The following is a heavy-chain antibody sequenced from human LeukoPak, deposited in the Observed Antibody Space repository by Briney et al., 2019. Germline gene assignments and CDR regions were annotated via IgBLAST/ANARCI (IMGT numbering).Heavy chain of an antibody. CDR1: GFTVSSNY. D-gene: IGHD3-3*01. CDR3: ARDRGTYDFWSGYYSNYYFDY. V-gene: IGHV3-66*01. J-gene: IGHJ4*02. Sequence: GGSLRLSCAASGFTVSSNYMSWVRQAPGKGLEWVSVIYSGGSTYYADSVKGRFTISRDNSKNTLYPQMNSLRAEDTPVYYCARDRGTYDFWSGYYSNYYFDYWGQGTLVTVSS. CDR2: IYSGGST.